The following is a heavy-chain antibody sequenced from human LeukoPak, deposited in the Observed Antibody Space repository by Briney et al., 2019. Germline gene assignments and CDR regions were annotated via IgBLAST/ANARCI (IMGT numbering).Heavy chain of an antibody. CDR2: TKSKTDGGTT. J-gene: IGHJ4*02. CDR1: GFTFSNAW. CDR3: TTYYYGSGSYYNGGPFDY. D-gene: IGHD3-10*01. V-gene: IGHV3-15*01. Sequence: GGSLRLSCAASGFTFSNAWMSWVRQAPGKGLEWVGRTKSKTDGGTTDYAAPVKGRFTISRDDPKNTLYLQMNSLKTEDTAVYYCTTYYYGSGSYYNGGPFDYWGQGTLVTVSS.